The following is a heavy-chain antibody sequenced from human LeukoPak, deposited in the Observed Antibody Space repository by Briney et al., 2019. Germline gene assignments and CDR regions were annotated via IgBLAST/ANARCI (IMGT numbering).Heavy chain of an antibody. V-gene: IGHV3-30*02. CDR3: AKDDYYDSSAVGY. D-gene: IGHD3-22*01. Sequence: GGSLRLSCAASGFIFSTYGMHWVRQAPGKGLEWVAFIRYDGTNKYYADSVKGRFTISRDNSKNTLYLQMNSLRAEDTAVYYCAKDDYYDSSAVGYWGQGTLVTVSS. J-gene: IGHJ4*02. CDR1: GFIFSTYG. CDR2: IRYDGTNK.